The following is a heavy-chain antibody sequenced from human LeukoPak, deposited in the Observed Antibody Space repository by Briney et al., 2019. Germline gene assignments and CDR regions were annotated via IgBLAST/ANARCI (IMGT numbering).Heavy chain of an antibody. CDR1: GXTFSSYW. CDR3: VRDMDV. CDR2: INQDGHEK. V-gene: IGHV3-7*05. J-gene: IGHJ6*02. Sequence: PGGSLRLSCVTSGXTFSSYWMTWVRQAPGKGLEWVANINQDGHEKNYVDSVKGRFTISRDNPKNSLYLQMNSLRAEDTAVYFCVRDMDVWAQGTTVTVSS.